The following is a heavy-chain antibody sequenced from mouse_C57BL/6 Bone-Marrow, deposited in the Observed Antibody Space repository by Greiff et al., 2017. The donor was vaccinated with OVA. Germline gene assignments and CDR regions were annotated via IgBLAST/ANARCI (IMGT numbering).Heavy chain of an antibody. CDR1: GYSITSDY. V-gene: IGHV3-8*01. Sequence: EVLLVESGPGLAKPSQTLSLTCSVTGYSITSDYWNWIRQFPGNKLEYMGYISYSGSTYYNPSLKSRISITRDTSKNQYYLQLNSVTAEDTATYYCARFYWYFDVWGTGTTVTVSS. J-gene: IGHJ1*03. CDR2: ISYSGST. CDR3: ARFYWYFDV.